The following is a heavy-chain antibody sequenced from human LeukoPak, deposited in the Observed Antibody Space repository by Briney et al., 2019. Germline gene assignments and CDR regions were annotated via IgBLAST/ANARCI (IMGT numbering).Heavy chain of an antibody. CDR1: GFTFSDYY. V-gene: IGHV3-11*01. CDR2: ISSSGSTI. D-gene: IGHD4-17*01. CDR3: ARNTVITRGSSYYYYGMDV. Sequence: PGGSLRLSCAASGFTFSDYYMSWIRQAPGKGLEWVSYISSSGSTIYYADSVKGRFTISRDNAKNSLYLQMNSLRAEDTAVYYCARNTVITRGSSYYYYGMDVWGQGTTVTVSS. J-gene: IGHJ6*02.